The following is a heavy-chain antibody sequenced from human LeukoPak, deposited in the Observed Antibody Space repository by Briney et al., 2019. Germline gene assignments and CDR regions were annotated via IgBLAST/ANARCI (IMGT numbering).Heavy chain of an antibody. D-gene: IGHD5-24*01. Sequence: SETLSLTCTVSGGSISSYYWSWIRQPPGKGLEWIGYIYYSGSTNYNPSLKSRVTISVDTSKNQFSLKLSSVTAADTAVYYCARGEMATIEDAFDIWGQGTMVTVSS. V-gene: IGHV4-59*01. CDR3: ARGEMATIEDAFDI. CDR1: GGSISSYY. J-gene: IGHJ3*02. CDR2: IYYSGST.